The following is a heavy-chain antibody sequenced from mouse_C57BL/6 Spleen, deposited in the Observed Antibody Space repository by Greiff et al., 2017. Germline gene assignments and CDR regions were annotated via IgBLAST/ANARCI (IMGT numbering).Heavy chain of an antibody. J-gene: IGHJ2*01. Sequence: QVQLKESGAELARPGASVKMSCKASGYTFTSYTMHWVKQRPGQGLEWIGYINPSSGYTKYNQTFKDKATLTADKSSSTAYMQLSSLTSEDSAVYYCARSGGYFDYWGQGTTLTVSS. V-gene: IGHV1-4*01. CDR3: ARSGGYFDY. CDR2: INPSSGYT. CDR1: GYTFTSYT. D-gene: IGHD3-1*01.